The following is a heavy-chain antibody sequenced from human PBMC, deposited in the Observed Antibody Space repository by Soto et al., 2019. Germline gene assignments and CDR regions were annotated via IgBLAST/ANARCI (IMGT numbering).Heavy chain of an antibody. CDR3: ATHWRWMSYACWRSGDY. J-gene: IGHJ4*02. CDR2: INPNSGGT. D-gene: IGHD3-3*01. CDR1: GYTFTGYY. V-gene: IGHV1-2*02. Sequence: ASVKVSCKASGYTFTGYYMHWVRQAPGQGLEWMGWINPNSGGTNYAQKFQGRVTMTRDTSISTAYMELSRLGSDGPAVYSCATHWRWMSYACWRSGDYWGQGTLVTVSS.